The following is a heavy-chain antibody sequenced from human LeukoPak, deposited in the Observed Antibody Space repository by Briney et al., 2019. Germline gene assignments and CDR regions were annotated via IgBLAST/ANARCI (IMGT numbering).Heavy chain of an antibody. Sequence: GGSLRLSCAASGFTFSSFAMTWVRQAPGKGLEWVGFIRNKAYGGTTEYAASVRGRFTFSRDDSKSIAYLQMNSLKTEDTAVYYCARGLGYYYGSVGDYWGQGTLVTVSS. CDR2: IRNKAYGGTT. CDR1: GFTFSSFA. CDR3: ARGLGYYYGSVGDY. J-gene: IGHJ4*02. V-gene: IGHV3-49*04. D-gene: IGHD3-10*01.